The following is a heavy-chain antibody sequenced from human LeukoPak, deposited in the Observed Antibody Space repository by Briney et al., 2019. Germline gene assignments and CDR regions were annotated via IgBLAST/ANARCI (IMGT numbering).Heavy chain of an antibody. V-gene: IGHV3-33*08. J-gene: IGHJ4*02. CDR3: ARRYCSGGSCHIDY. D-gene: IGHD2-15*01. Sequence: PGGSLRLSCATSGFTFSRYAMHWVRQAPGKGLEWVAVIWYDGSNKYYADSVKGRFTISRDNSKNTLYLQMNSLRAEDTAVYYCARRYCSGGSCHIDYWGQGTLVTVPS. CDR2: IWYDGSNK. CDR1: GFTFSRYA.